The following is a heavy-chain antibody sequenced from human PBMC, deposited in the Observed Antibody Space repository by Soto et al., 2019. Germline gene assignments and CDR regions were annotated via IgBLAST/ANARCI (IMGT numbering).Heavy chain of an antibody. CDR3: AHNLPSWGCRVV. Sequence: QITLKESGPTLVKPTQTLTLTCTFSGFSLSTSGVGVGWIRQPPGKALEWLALIYWDDDKSYSPTLKGRLTTAKDTSKNQGVLTMNTRDPVDTATYYRAHNLPSWGCRVVWGQRTTVA. D-gene: IGHD2-15*01. CDR2: IYWDDDK. CDR1: GFSLSTSGVG. J-gene: IGHJ6*02. V-gene: IGHV2-5*02.